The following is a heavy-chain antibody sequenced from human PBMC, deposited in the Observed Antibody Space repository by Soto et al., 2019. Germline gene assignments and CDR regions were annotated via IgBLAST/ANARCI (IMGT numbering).Heavy chain of an antibody. D-gene: IGHD2-2*01. CDR1: GGSFSGYY. CDR3: ARWLRVVVPAAKLRGYYGMDV. CDR2: INHSGST. Sequence: SETLSLTCAVYGGSFSGYYWSWIRQPPGKGLEWIGEINHSGSTNYNPSLKSRVNISVDTSKNQFSLKLSSVTAADTAVYYCARWLRVVVPAAKLRGYYGMDVLGQGTTVTVSS. J-gene: IGHJ6*02. V-gene: IGHV4-34*01.